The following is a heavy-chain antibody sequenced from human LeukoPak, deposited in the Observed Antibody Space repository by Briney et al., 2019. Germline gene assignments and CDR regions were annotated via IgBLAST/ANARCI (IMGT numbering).Heavy chain of an antibody. Sequence: GASVKVSCKASGYTFTSYGISWVRQAPGQGLEWMGWTSAYNGNTNYAQKLQGRVTMTTDTSTSTGYMELRSLRADDTAVYYCARDPHVTMVRGVDHAFDIWGQGTMVTVSS. CDR2: TSAYNGNT. V-gene: IGHV1-18*01. CDR3: ARDPHVTMVRGVDHAFDI. J-gene: IGHJ3*02. CDR1: GYTFTSYG. D-gene: IGHD3-10*01.